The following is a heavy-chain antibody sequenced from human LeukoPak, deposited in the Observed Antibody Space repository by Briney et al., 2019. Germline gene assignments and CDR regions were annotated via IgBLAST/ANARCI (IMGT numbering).Heavy chain of an antibody. V-gene: IGHV4-39*01. CDR2: IYYGGSP. Sequence: PSETLSLTCNVSGGSISTTTNSWGWAWIRQRPTKGLEWIGSIYYGGSPYYTSSLKSRVTISVDTSKNQFSLKLASLTAADTAVYYCARVSRVYAKYFDYWGQGTLVTVSS. CDR3: ARVSRVYAKYFDY. CDR1: GGSISTTTNS. J-gene: IGHJ4*02. D-gene: IGHD2-8*01.